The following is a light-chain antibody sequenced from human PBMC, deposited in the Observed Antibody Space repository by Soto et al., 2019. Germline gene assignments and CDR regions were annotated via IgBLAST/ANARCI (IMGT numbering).Light chain of an antibody. V-gene: IGKV3-15*01. CDR3: QQYNNWPPWT. CDR1: QSVSSN. J-gene: IGKJ1*01. CDR2: GAS. Sequence: EIVMTQSPATLSESPGERATLSCRASQSVSSNLAWYQQTPGQAHRLLIYGASTRATGIPARFSGSVSGTEFTLTLSSLQSEDFAVYYCQQYNNWPPWTFGQGTKVDIK.